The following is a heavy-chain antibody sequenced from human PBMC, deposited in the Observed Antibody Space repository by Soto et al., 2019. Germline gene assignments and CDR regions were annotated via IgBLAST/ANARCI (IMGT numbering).Heavy chain of an antibody. CDR3: AREAAAGTLDY. CDR1: GGTFSSYT. Sequence: ASVKVSCKASGGTFSSYTISWVRQAPGQGLEWMGRIIPILGIANYAQKFQGRVTMTTDTSTSTAYMELRSLRSDDTAVYYCAREAAAGTLDYWGQGTLVTVSS. J-gene: IGHJ4*02. V-gene: IGHV1-69*04. D-gene: IGHD6-13*01. CDR2: IIPILGIA.